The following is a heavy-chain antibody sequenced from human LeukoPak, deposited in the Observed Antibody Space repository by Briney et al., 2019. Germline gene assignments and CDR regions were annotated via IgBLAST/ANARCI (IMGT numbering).Heavy chain of an antibody. J-gene: IGHJ4*02. CDR2: TRGSGGTT. CDR1: GFTFTNYA. Sequence: PGGSLRLSCVASGFTFTNYAMSWVRQAPGKGLEWVSYTRGSGGTTHYADSVKGRFTISRDNSKNTVYLQMNSLRAEDTAVYYCAKDLGTSQDFDYWGQGTLVTVSS. V-gene: IGHV3-23*01. CDR3: AKDLGTSQDFDY.